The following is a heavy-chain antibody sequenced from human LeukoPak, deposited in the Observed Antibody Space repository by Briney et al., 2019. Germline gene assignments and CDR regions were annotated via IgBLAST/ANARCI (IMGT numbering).Heavy chain of an antibody. V-gene: IGHV4-34*01. D-gene: IGHD1-26*01. J-gene: IGHJ5*02. CDR3: ARNTEGASGFDP. CDR2: INHSEST. Sequence: SETLSLTCAVYGGSFSGYYWSWIRQPPGKGLEWIGEINHSESTNYNPSLKSRVTISVDTSKNQFSLKLSSVTAADTAVYYCARNTEGASGFDPWGQGTLVTVSS. CDR1: GGSFSGYY.